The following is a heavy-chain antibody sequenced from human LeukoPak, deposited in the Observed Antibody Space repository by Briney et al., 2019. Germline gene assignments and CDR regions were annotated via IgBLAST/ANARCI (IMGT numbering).Heavy chain of an antibody. CDR1: GYTFTGYY. V-gene: IGHV1-2*06. J-gene: IGHJ5*02. D-gene: IGHD2-2*01. CDR3: ARARCSSTSCYFNWFDP. Sequence: GASVKVSCKASGYTFTGYYMHWLRQAPGQGLEWMGRINPNSGGTNYAQKFQGRVTMTRDTSISTAYMELSRLRSDDTAVYYCARARCSSTSCYFNWFDPWGQGTLVTVSS. CDR2: INPNSGGT.